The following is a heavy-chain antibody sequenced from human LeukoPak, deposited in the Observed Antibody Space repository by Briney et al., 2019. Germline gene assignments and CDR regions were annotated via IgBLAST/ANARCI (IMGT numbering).Heavy chain of an antibody. J-gene: IGHJ4*02. Sequence: SETLSLTCTVSGGSISSYYCSWIRQPPGKGLEWIGYIYYSGSTNYNPSLKSRVTISVDTSKNQFSLKLSSVTAADTAVYYCARDSGVIEGMFDYWGQGTLVTVSS. CDR3: ARDSGVIEGMFDY. CDR2: IYYSGST. CDR1: GGSISSYY. V-gene: IGHV4-59*01. D-gene: IGHD3-22*01.